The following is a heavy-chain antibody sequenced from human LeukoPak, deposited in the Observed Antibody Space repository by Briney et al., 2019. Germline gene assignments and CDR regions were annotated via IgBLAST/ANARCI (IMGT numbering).Heavy chain of an antibody. J-gene: IGHJ4*02. Sequence: GGSLRLSCAASGFTFSDYDMAWVRQAPGKGLEWVSTVSKSGDSTYYADSVKGRFTVSRDNSKDALYLQMNNLRVDDAAVYYCARVGFWGQGPLVTVSS. CDR3: ARVGF. CDR1: GFTFSDYD. CDR2: VSKSGDST. V-gene: IGHV3-23*01. D-gene: IGHD3-16*01.